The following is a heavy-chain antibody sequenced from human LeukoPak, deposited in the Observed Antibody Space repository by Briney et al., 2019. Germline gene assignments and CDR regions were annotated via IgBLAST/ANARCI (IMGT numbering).Heavy chain of an antibody. CDR3: ARSYGHSIDY. J-gene: IGHJ4*02. Sequence: GGSLRLSCAASGLTFRNFWMCWVRQAPGKGLEWAATIKEDGSRQYYVDSVKGRFTISRDNAQNSLYLRMNNLRAEDTAIYYCARSYGHSIDYWGQGTLVTVSS. CDR2: IKEDGSRQ. D-gene: IGHD3-10*01. V-gene: IGHV3-7*01. CDR1: GLTFRNFW.